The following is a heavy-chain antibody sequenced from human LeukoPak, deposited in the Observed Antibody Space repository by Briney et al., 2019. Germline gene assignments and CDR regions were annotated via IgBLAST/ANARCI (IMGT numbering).Heavy chain of an antibody. Sequence: KSSETLSLTCIVSGGSISSYYWSWIRQPPGKGLEWIGYIYYSGSTNYNPSLKSRVTISVDTSKNQFSLKLSSVTAADTAVYYCARDSDGMDVWGKGTTVTVSS. D-gene: IGHD3-10*01. CDR1: GGSISSYY. J-gene: IGHJ6*04. CDR3: ARDSDGMDV. V-gene: IGHV4-59*01. CDR2: IYYSGST.